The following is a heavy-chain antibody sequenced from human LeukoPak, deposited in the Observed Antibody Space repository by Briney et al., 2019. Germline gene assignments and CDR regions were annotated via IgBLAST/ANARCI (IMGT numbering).Heavy chain of an antibody. D-gene: IGHD3-22*01. V-gene: IGHV3-43*02. CDR2: ISGGGGST. J-gene: IGHJ4*02. CDR1: GFTFDDYA. CDR3: AKDRSYYYDSSGYYGENYFDY. Sequence: PGGSLRLSCAASGFTFDDYAMHWVRQAPGKGLEWVSLISGGGGSTYYADSVKGRFTISRDNSKNSLYLQMNSLRTEDTALYYCAKDRSYYYDSSGYYGENYFDYWGQGTLVTVSS.